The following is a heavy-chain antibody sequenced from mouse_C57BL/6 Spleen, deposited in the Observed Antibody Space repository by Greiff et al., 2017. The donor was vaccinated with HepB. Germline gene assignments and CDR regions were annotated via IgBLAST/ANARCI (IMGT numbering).Heavy chain of an antibody. D-gene: IGHD2-1*01. V-gene: IGHV1-63*01. CDR2: IYPGGGYT. Sequence: VQLQQSGAELVRPGTSVKMSCKASGYTFTNYWIGWAKQRPGHGLEWIGDIYPGGGYTNYNEKFKGKATLTADKSSSTAYMQFSSLTSEDSAIYYCARWRGYGNYVAMDYWGQGTSVTVSS. CDR3: ARWRGYGNYVAMDY. J-gene: IGHJ4*01. CDR1: GYTFTNYW.